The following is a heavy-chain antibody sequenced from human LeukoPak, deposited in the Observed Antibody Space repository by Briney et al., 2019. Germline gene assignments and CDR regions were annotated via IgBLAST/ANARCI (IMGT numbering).Heavy chain of an antibody. CDR1: GYSFTSYW. J-gene: IGHJ3*02. CDR2: IYPGDSDT. Sequence: GESLKISCKGSGYSFTSYWIGWVRQMPGKGLEWMGIIYPGDSDTRYSPSFQGQVTISADKSISTAYLQWSSLKASDTAMYYCAGYLEGYSGSSNDAFDIWGQGTMVTVSS. D-gene: IGHD1-26*01. V-gene: IGHV5-51*01. CDR3: AGYLEGYSGSSNDAFDI.